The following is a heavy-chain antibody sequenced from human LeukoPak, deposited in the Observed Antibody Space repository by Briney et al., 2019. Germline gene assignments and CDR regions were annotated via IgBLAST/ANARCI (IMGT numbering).Heavy chain of an antibody. CDR2: IRGSGGST. J-gene: IGHJ4*02. CDR3: AISSGSYYGY. Sequence: PGGSLRLSCAASGFTFSTYAMSWVRQAPGKGLEWVSTIRGSGGSTDYADSVKGRFTIPRDNSKNTLYLQMNSLRAEDTAVYYCAISSGSYYGYWGQGTLVTVSS. D-gene: IGHD1-26*01. CDR1: GFTFSTYA. V-gene: IGHV3-23*01.